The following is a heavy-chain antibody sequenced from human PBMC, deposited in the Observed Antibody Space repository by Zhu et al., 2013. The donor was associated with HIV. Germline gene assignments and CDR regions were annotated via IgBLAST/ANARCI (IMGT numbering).Heavy chain of an antibody. CDR1: GYTFTNNY. Sequence: QVQLVQSGAEVKKPGASLKVSCKASGYTFTNNYIHWVRQAPGHALEWVGLINPTGGXSIYAQNFQGRVTVTMDTSTSTVYMEFSSLRSEDTALFYCVRESGVTITTSRRHFDYWGQGTLVTVSS. CDR2: INPTGGXS. V-gene: IGHV1-46*01. CDR3: VRESGVTITTSRRHFDY. J-gene: IGHJ4*02. D-gene: IGHD4-17*01.